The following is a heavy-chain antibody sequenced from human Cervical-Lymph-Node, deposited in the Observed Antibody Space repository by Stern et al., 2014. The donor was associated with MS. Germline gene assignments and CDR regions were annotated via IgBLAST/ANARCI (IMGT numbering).Heavy chain of an antibody. CDR3: ARDRNSGYAFDI. V-gene: IGHV4-31*03. Sequence: QVQLQESGPGLVKPSQTLSLTCTVSGGSISSAGHYWSWIRQHPGKGLEWIGYIYHSGTTYFNPSLNSRVSISLDTSKNQFSLNLSSVTAADTAVYYCARDRNSGYAFDIWGQGTMVTVSS. D-gene: IGHD3-10*01. J-gene: IGHJ3*02. CDR1: GGSISSAGHY. CDR2: IYHSGTT.